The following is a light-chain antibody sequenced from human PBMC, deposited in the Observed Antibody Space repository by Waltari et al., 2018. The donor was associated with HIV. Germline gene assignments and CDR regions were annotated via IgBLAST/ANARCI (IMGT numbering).Light chain of an antibody. Sequence: QSVLTQPPSMSAAPGERVTISCSGSSSNLGNNVVSWSQQLPGTAPKLLIYGHGSRPSGVPDRFSGSKSGTSATLGSTGLQTGDEADYYCGTWDSSLSSYVFGTETKVTVL. CDR1: SSNLGNNV. CDR3: GTWDSSLSSYV. CDR2: GHG. J-gene: IGLJ1*01. V-gene: IGLV1-51*01.